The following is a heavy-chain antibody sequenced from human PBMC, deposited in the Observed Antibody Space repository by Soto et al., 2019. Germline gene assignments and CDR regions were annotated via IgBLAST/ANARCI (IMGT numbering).Heavy chain of an antibody. CDR1: GFTFSNAW. J-gene: IGHJ4*02. Sequence: PGGSLRLSCAASGFTFSNAWINWVRQVPGKGLEWVGRIKSKTDGGTTDFAAPVKGRFAISRDDSKNMVYLQMNSLRAEDTAVYYCARSQQLWSGYPPAYYFDYWGQGTLVTVSS. CDR2: IKSKTDGGTT. CDR3: ARSQQLWSGYPPAYYFDY. V-gene: IGHV3-15*07. D-gene: IGHD3-3*01.